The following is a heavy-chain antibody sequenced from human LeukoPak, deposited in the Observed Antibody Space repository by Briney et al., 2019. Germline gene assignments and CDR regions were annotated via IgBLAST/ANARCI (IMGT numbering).Heavy chain of an antibody. D-gene: IGHD3-10*01. Sequence: GGSLRLSCTASGFAFNTYAMQWVRHATRQGVKWVALIWHDGSHKFYSNSVRGQSTISRDNSKNTVSLQMNNLRPEDTAVYYCAREIFGPGSYPDFWGQGTLVTVPS. CDR1: GFAFNTYA. J-gene: IGHJ4*02. V-gene: IGHV3-33*01. CDR3: AREIFGPGSYPDF. CDR2: IWHDGSHK.